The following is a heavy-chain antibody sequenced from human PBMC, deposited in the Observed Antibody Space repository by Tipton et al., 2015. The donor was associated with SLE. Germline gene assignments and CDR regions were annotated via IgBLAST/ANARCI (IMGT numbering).Heavy chain of an antibody. CDR2: IKQDGSDR. CDR3: ARGAWQLGY. D-gene: IGHD6-13*01. Sequence: GSLRLSCAASGFIFTSYWMSWVRQVPGKGLEWVANIKQDGSDRNYVDSVKGRFTISRDNAKNSLYLQMNSLRVEDTALYYCARGAWQLGYWGQGTLVTVSS. CDR1: GFIFTSYW. J-gene: IGHJ4*02. V-gene: IGHV3-7*01.